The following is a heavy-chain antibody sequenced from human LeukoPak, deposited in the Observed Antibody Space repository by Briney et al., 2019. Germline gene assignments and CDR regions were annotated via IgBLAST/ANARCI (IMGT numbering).Heavy chain of an antibody. CDR2: IGTAGDT. J-gene: IGHJ6*03. CDR3: ARAGGYDWGYYYYMDV. Sequence: GPLRLSCAASGFTFSSYDMHWVRRATGKGLEWVSAIGTAGDTYYPGSVKGRFTISRENAKNSLYLQMNSLRAGDTAVYYCARAGGYDWGYYYYMDVWGKGTTVTVSS. D-gene: IGHD5-12*01. V-gene: IGHV3-13*01. CDR1: GFTFSSYD.